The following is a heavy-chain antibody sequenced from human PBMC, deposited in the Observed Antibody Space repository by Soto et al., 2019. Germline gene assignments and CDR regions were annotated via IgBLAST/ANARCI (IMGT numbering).Heavy chain of an antibody. CDR1: GYTFTSYG. CDR3: ARPLSRRYCSSTSCYGFDY. V-gene: IGHV1-18*01. D-gene: IGHD2-2*01. CDR2: ISAYNGNT. Sequence: ASVKVSCKASGYTFTSYGISWVRQAPGQGLEWMGWISAYNGNTNYAQKLQGRVTMTTDTSTSTAYMELRSLRSDDTAVYYCARPLSRRYCSSTSCYGFDYWGQGTLVTVSS. J-gene: IGHJ4*02.